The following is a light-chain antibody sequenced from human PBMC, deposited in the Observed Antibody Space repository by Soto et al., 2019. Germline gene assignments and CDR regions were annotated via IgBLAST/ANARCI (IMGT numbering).Light chain of an antibody. CDR3: QQRSDWPPIT. CDR1: QSVGTY. CDR2: DAS. Sequence: DIVLTQFPATLSLSPGERATLSCRASQSVGTYLAWYQHKPGQAPRLLIYDASKRAIGIPARFSGSGSGTGFALTISSLEPEDFAVYYCQQRSDWPPITFGQGTRLEIK. J-gene: IGKJ5*01. V-gene: IGKV3-11*01.